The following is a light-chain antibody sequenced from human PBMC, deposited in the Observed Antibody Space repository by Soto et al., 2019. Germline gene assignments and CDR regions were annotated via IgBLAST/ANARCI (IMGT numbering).Light chain of an antibody. CDR1: QAISKY. Sequence: DIQMTQSPSSLSASLGDRVTITCQASQAISKYLHWYHQRPGKAPILVIYDASNLEAGAPSRFSGGGSGTSFTLTISSLQPEDMGTYFCQQYNNLPYTFGQGTKL. J-gene: IGKJ2*01. V-gene: IGKV1-33*01. CDR3: QQYNNLPYT. CDR2: DAS.